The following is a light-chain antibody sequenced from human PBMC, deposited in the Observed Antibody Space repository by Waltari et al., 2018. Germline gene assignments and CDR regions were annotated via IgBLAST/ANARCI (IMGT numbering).Light chain of an antibody. CDR1: SSDVGGYQY. Sequence: QSALTQPRSVSGSPGQSVTISCTGTSSDVGGYQYVSWYQQHPGKAPKLMIYDVSKRPSGVPDRFSGSKSGNTASLTISGLQAEDEADYYCCSYAGSYTWVFGTGTKVTVL. J-gene: IGLJ1*01. V-gene: IGLV2-11*01. CDR3: CSYAGSYTWV. CDR2: DVS.